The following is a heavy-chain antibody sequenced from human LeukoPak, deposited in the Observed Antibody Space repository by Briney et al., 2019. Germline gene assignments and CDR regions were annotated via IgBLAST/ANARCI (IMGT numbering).Heavy chain of an antibody. CDR3: ASTERCSTTCPLDY. CDR2: IYYSGRT. Sequence: SETLSLTCSVSGGSISSDHWNWIRQTPGKGLEWIGCIYYSGRTYYNPSLKSRVTISVDMSKSQFSLKLTSMTAADTAVYYCASTERCSTTCPLDYWGQGTLVTVSS. D-gene: IGHD2-2*01. J-gene: IGHJ4*02. CDR1: GGSISSDH. V-gene: IGHV4-59*12.